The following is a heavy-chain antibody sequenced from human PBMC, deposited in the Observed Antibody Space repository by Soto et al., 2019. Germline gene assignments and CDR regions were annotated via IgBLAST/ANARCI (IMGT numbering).Heavy chain of an antibody. CDR1: GGSFSGYY. D-gene: IGHD2-2*01. CDR2: INHSGST. J-gene: IGHJ6*03. CDR3: ARVGGYCSSTSCYAGAYYYYMDV. Sequence: QVPLQQWGAGLLKPSETLSLTCAVYGGSFSGYYWSWIRQPPGKGLEWIGEINHSGSTNYNPSLKSRVTISVDTSKNQFSLKLSSVTAADTAVYYCARVGGYCSSTSCYAGAYYYYMDVWGKGTTVTVSS. V-gene: IGHV4-34*01.